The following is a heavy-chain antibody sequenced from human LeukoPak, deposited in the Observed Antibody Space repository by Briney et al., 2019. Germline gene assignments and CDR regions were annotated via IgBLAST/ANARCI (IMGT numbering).Heavy chain of an antibody. J-gene: IGHJ3*02. CDR3: AHSLSDNYDLWSGYYLGDAFDI. CDR2: IYWNDDK. Sequence: ESGPTLVNPTQTLTLTCTFSGFSLSTRGVGVGWIRQPPGKALEWLALIYWNDDKRYSPSLKSRLTITKDDSKNQVVVTMTNMDPVDTASYCCAHSLSDNYDLWSGYYLGDAFDIWGQGTMVTVSS. D-gene: IGHD3-3*01. V-gene: IGHV2-5*01. CDR1: GFSLSTRGVG.